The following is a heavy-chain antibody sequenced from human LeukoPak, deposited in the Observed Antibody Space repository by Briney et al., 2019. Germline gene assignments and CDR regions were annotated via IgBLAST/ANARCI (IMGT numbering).Heavy chain of an antibody. J-gene: IGHJ5*01. CDR2: ISSSSSYI. CDR3: ARGPYSSSWYGGWFDP. CDR1: GFNFRSYG. Sequence: GGSLRLSCAASGFNFRSYGMHWVRQAPGKGLEWVSSISSSSSYIYYADSVKGRFTISRDNAKNSLYLQMNSLRAEDTAVYYCARGPYSSSWYGGWFDPWGQGTLVTVSS. V-gene: IGHV3-21*01. D-gene: IGHD6-13*01.